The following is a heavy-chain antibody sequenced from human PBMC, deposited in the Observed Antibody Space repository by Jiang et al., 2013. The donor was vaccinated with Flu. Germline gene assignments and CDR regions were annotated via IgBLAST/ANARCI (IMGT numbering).Heavy chain of an antibody. CDR3: VREGREMVPVRLGANAFDI. CDR1: GDSISSTNW. D-gene: IGHD5-24*01. Sequence: LLKPSGTLSLTCAVSGDSISSTNWWSWVRQSPGKGLDWIGEIFHTGSTNYNLSLKSRLTISVDKSKNQFSLKLTSVTAADTAVYFCVREGREMVPVRLGANAFDIWGQGTMVTVPS. CDR2: IFHTGST. J-gene: IGHJ3*02. V-gene: IGHV4-4*02.